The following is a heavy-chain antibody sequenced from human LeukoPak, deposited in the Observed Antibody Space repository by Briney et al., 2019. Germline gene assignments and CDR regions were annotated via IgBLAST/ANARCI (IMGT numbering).Heavy chain of an antibody. V-gene: IGHV4-34*01. CDR2: MNPSGST. CDR1: GGSFSGYY. CDR3: ARGRQDVTMIVVIMTAASYYLDV. Sequence: SETLSLTCAVYGGSFSGYYWTWIRHTPEKGLEWIGEMNPSGSTNYNPSLKSRVTISVDTSKNQFSLNLSSVTAADTAVYYCARGRQDVTMIVVIMTAASYYLDVWGKGTTVTVS. D-gene: IGHD3-22*01. J-gene: IGHJ6*03.